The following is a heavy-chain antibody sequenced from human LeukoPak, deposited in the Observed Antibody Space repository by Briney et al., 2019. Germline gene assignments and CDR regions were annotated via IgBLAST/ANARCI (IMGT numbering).Heavy chain of an antibody. V-gene: IGHV1-8*01. D-gene: IGHD4-17*01. CDR1: GYTFTSYD. J-gene: IGHJ6*03. CDR3: AREHLSTVTTYLYYYYYMDV. Sequence: GASVKVSCKASGYTFTSYDINWVRQATGQGLEWMGWMNPNSGNTGYAQKFQGRVTMTRNTSISTAYMELSRLRSDDTAVYYCAREHLSTVTTYLYYYYYMDVWGKGTTVTVSS. CDR2: MNPNSGNT.